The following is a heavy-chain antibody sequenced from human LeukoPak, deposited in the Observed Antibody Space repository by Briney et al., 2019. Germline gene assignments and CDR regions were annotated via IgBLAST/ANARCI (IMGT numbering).Heavy chain of an antibody. CDR1: GFTFSSYA. D-gene: IGHD2-21*02. V-gene: IGHV3-23*01. J-gene: IGHJ1*01. Sequence: GSLRLSCAASGFTFSSYAMSWVRQAPGKGLEWVSAISGSGGSTYYADSVKGRFTISRDNSKNTLYLQMNSLRAEDTAVYYCAKDSIVVVTAVRYFQHWGQGTLVTVSS. CDR2: ISGSGGST. CDR3: AKDSIVVVTAVRYFQH.